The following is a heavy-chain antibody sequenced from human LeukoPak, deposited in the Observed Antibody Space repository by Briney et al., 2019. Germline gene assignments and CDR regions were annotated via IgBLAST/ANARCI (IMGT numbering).Heavy chain of an antibody. CDR1: GFTFSSYA. V-gene: IGHV3-23*01. CDR2: IGVSDGST. Sequence: GGSLRLSCAASGFTFSSYAMSWVRQAPGKGLEWVSSIGVSDGSTYYADSVKGRFTISRDISKNTLFLQMNSLRAEDTAVYYCAKFQYYGSGSYLGGDYFDYWGQGTLVTVSS. J-gene: IGHJ4*02. CDR3: AKFQYYGSGSYLGGDYFDY. D-gene: IGHD3-10*01.